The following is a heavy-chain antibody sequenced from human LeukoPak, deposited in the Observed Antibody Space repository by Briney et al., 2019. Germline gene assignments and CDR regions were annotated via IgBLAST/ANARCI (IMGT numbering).Heavy chain of an antibody. D-gene: IGHD6-19*01. V-gene: IGHV1-69*04. CDR2: IIPILGIA. CDR3: ARGQGQWLVLGAIDY. Sequence: SVKVSCKASGGTFSSYAISWVRQAPGQGLEWMGRIIPILGIANYAQKFQGRVTITADKSTSTAYMELSSLRSEDTAVYYCARGQGQWLVLGAIDYWGQGTLVTVSS. J-gene: IGHJ4*02. CDR1: GGTFSSYA.